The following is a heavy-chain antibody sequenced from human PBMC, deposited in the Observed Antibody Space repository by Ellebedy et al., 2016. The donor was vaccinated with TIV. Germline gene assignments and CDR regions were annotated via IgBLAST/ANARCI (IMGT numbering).Heavy chain of an antibody. J-gene: IGHJ5*02. CDR2: IKYDGSET. D-gene: IGHD3-3*01. CDR1: GFTFSPYW. Sequence: GESLKISCAASGFTFSPYWMSWVRQAPGKGLEWVANIKYDGSETYYGDSVKGRFTISRDNARKSLYLQMDSLRAEDTAVYYCARWYDDSWTGFYTWGQGTQVTVSS. CDR3: ARWYDDSWTGFYT. V-gene: IGHV3-7*02.